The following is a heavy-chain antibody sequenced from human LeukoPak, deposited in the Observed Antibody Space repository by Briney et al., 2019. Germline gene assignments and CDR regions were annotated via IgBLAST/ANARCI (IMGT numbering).Heavy chain of an antibody. CDR3: AKVLRYFDWCFDY. J-gene: IGHJ4*02. CDR2: ISGSGGST. D-gene: IGHD3-9*01. V-gene: IGHV3-23*01. Sequence: GGSLRLSCAASGFTFSSYAMSWVRQAPGKGLEWVSAISGSGGSTYYADPVKGRFTISRDNSKNTLYLQMNSLRAEDTAVYYCAKVLRYFDWCFDYWGQGTLVTVSS. CDR1: GFTFSSYA.